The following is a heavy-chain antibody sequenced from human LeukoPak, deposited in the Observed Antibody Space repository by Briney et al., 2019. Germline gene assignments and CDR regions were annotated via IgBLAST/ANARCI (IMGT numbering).Heavy chain of an antibody. CDR1: GFTFSNYW. CDR3: ARKITGAGPAFDI. D-gene: IGHD6-13*01. CDR2: IKQDGSEK. Sequence: PGGSLRPSCAASGFTFSNYWMSWVRQAPGRGLEWVANIKQDGSEKYYVDSVKGRVTISRDNAKNSLYLQMNSLRAEDTAMYYCARKITGAGPAFDIWGQGTLVIVSS. V-gene: IGHV3-7*01. J-gene: IGHJ3*02.